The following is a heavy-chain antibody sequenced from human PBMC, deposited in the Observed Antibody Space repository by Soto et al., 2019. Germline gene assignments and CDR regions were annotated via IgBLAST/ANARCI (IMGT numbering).Heavy chain of an antibody. V-gene: IGHV1-18*01. CDR1: GYTFASYA. Sequence: QVQLVQSGAEVKKPGASVKVSCKASGYTFASYAISWVRQAPGQGLEWMGWISAYNGNTNYAHKLQGRVTMTTDTSTTPAYMDLRSLRSDDTAVYYSARDSPPPREWGQGTLVTVSS. J-gene: IGHJ4*02. D-gene: IGHD1-26*01. CDR2: ISAYNGNT. CDR3: ARDSPPPRE.